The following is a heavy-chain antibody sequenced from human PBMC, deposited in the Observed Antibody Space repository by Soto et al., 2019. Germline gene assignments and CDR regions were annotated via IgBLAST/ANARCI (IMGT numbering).Heavy chain of an antibody. D-gene: IGHD4-17*01. V-gene: IGHV3-23*01. CDR2: VCGDASNT. Sequence: PGGSLRLSCAASGFTFTNYGLSWVRQAPGKGLDWVATVCGDASNTHYADSVKGRFTISRDNSKSILFLQMKSLRVEDTAIYYCARDVRASGEMFDYWGQGTKVTVYS. CDR3: ARDVRASGEMFDY. J-gene: IGHJ4*02. CDR1: GFTFTNYG.